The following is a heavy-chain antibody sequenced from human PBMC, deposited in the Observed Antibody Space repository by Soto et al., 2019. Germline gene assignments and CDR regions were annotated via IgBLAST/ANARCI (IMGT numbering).Heavy chain of an antibody. CDR3: ATAPNSNVVLVS. J-gene: IGHJ4*02. D-gene: IGHD2-21*01. Sequence: QVQLQESGPGLVKPSGTLSLTCAVSGDSLNNDNWWTWVRQSPGKGLEWIGETFRDGNTNYSPSLKGRVTISLDKSSNQFSLSLTSVIAADTAIYYCATAPNSNVVLVSWGQRTLGTVSS. CDR1: GDSLNNDNW. CDR2: TFRDGNT. V-gene: IGHV4-4*02.